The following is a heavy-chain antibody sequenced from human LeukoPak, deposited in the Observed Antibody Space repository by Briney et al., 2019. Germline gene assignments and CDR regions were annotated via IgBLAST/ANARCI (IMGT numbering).Heavy chain of an antibody. D-gene: IGHD6-6*01. CDR3: ARVGVDSSDYYYYYMDV. CDR2: IIPIFGTA. CDR1: GGTFSSYA. V-gene: IGHV1-69*13. J-gene: IGHJ6*03. Sequence: GASVKVSCKASGGTFSSYAISWVRQAPGQGLEWMGGIIPIFGTANYAQKFQGRVTITADESTSTAYMELSSPRSEDTAVYYCARVGVDSSDYYYYYMDVWGKGTTVTVSS.